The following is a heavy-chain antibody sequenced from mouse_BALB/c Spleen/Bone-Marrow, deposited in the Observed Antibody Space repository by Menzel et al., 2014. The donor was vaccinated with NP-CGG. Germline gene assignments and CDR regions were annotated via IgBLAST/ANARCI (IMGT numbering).Heavy chain of an antibody. J-gene: IGHJ4*01. V-gene: IGHV2-9*02. Sequence: VNVVESGPGLVAPSQSLSITCTVSGFSLTSYGVHWVRQPPGKGLEWLGVIWAGGNTNYNSALMSRLNINKGSSKSQVFLKMNSLQSDDTAMYYCARDTYSGNPYALDYWGQGTSVTVSS. CDR2: IWAGGNT. CDR1: GFSLTSYG. D-gene: IGHD2-10*01. CDR3: ARDTYSGNPYALDY.